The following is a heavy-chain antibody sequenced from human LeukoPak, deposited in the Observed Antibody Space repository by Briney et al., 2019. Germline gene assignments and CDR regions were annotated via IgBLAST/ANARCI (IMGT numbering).Heavy chain of an antibody. V-gene: IGHV3-21*01. Sequence: GGSLRLSCAASGFTFSNYNMNWVRQAPGKGLEWVSSISSSSRYIYYADSVKGRFTISRDNAKNSLYLQMDSLRAEDMAVFYCARDLTGMDVWGQGTTVTVSS. CDR3: ARDLTGMDV. D-gene: IGHD3-9*01. CDR1: GFTFSNYN. CDR2: ISSSSRYI. J-gene: IGHJ6*02.